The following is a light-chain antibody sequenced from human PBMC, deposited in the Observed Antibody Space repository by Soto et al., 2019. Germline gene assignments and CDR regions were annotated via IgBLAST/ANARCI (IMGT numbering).Light chain of an antibody. CDR2: DST. CDR3: QQRSTWPPIT. CDR1: QSIHTS. J-gene: IGKJ5*01. Sequence: VLTQSPATLSLSPGESAPLSCRASQSIHTSLAWYQQKSGKPPRLVIYDSTLRANGVPDRFGGSRSGTEFTLTINSLEPEDFAVYYCQQRSTWPPITFGQGTRLEI. V-gene: IGKV3-11*01.